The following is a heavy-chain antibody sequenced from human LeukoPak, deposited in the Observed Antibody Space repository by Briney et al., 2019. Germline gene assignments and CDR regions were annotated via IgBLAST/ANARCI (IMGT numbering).Heavy chain of an antibody. Sequence: SETLSFTCAVYGGSFSGYYWSWIRQPPGKGLEWIGEINHSGSTNYNPSLKSRVTISVDTSKNQFSLKLSSVTAADTAVYYCARVRSYDFDYWGQGTLVTVSS. D-gene: IGHD4-17*01. J-gene: IGHJ4*02. V-gene: IGHV4-34*01. CDR1: GGSFSGYY. CDR2: INHSGST. CDR3: ARVRSYDFDY.